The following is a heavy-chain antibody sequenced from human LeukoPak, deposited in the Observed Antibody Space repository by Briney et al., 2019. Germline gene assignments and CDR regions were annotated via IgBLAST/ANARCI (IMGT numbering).Heavy chain of an antibody. CDR1: GYTFTSHS. CDR2: INPSGSST. CDR3: ARDKSVGDFAWGFDS. V-gene: IGHV1-46*01. Sequence: ASVKVSCTASGYTFTSHSMHWVRQAPGQGLEWLGLINPSGSSTPSAQTFQGRITNTRDMSTTTDYMELSSLPYDVTAVYYCARDKSVGDFAWGFDSWGQGTLVTVSS. D-gene: IGHD1-26*01. J-gene: IGHJ5*01.